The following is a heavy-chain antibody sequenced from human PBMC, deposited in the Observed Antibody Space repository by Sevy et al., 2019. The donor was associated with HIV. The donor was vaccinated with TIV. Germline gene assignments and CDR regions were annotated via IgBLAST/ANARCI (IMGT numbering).Heavy chain of an antibody. CDR1: GFNISPYA. Sequence: GGSLRLSCSASGFNISPYALHWVRQTPGKGLQWLAVISKDGTNKDYADFLKGRFSLSRDNSKNTLHLQMSNLRPEDTAVYYCAKEGYYYDSHSADWFDPWGQGTLVTVSS. CDR2: ISKDGTNK. V-gene: IGHV3-30*04. D-gene: IGHD3-22*01. CDR3: AKEGYYYDSHSADWFDP. J-gene: IGHJ5*02.